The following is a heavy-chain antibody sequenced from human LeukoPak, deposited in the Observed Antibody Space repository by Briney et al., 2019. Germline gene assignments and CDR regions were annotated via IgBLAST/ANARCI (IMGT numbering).Heavy chain of an antibody. J-gene: IGHJ3*02. V-gene: IGHV1-69*04. CDR3: ARSGGIHAFDI. Sequence: GASVKVSCKASGGTFSSYAISWVRQAPGQGLEWMGRIIPILGIANYAQKFQGRVTITADKSTSTVYMELSSLRSEDTAMYYCARSGGIHAFDIWGQGTMVTVSS. D-gene: IGHD2-15*01. CDR2: IIPILGIA. CDR1: GGTFSSYA.